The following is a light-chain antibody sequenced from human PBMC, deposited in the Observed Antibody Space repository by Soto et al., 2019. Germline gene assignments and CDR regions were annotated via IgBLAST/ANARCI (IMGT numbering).Light chain of an antibody. V-gene: IGLV2-11*01. Sequence: QSALTQPRSVSGSPGRSVTISCTGTSSDVGGYDYVSWYQHRPGKAPRVMIYDVTKRPSGVPDRFSGSKSGNTASLTISGLQAEDEAEYYCCSYAGTDTHVVLGGGTKVTVL. J-gene: IGLJ2*01. CDR1: SSDVGGYDY. CDR2: DVT. CDR3: CSYAGTDTHVV.